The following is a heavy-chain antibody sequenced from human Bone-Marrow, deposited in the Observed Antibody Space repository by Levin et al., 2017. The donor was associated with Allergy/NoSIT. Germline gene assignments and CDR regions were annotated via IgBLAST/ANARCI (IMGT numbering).Heavy chain of an antibody. CDR2: IWYDGSTK. V-gene: IGHV3-33*06. CDR3: SKSLGGGNSAAGFDH. Sequence: GASVKVSCEVSGFNFRSYGMQWVRQAPGKGLEWVAAIWYDGSTKYYGDSVKGRFTISRDNSKNTLYLQMDSLRVGDTAVYFCSKSLGGGNSAAGFDHWGQGTLVTVSS. J-gene: IGHJ4*02. D-gene: IGHD4-23*01. CDR1: GFNFRSYG.